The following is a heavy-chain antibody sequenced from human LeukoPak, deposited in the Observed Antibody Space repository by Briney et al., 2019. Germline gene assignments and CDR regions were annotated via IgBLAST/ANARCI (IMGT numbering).Heavy chain of an antibody. CDR3: AKDILDYDFWSGFGT. Sequence: PGRSLRLSCAASGFTFDDYAMPWVRQAQGKGLEWVSGISWNSGSIGYADSVKGRFTISRDNAKNSLYLQMNSLRAEDTALYYCAKDILDYDFWSGFGTWGQGTLVTVSS. CDR1: GFTFDDYA. D-gene: IGHD3-3*01. CDR2: ISWNSGSI. V-gene: IGHV3-9*01. J-gene: IGHJ5*02.